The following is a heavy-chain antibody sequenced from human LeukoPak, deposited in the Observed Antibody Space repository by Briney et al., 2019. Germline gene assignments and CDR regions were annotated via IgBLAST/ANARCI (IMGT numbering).Heavy chain of an antibody. J-gene: IGHJ4*02. V-gene: IGHV3-74*01. CDR1: GFTFSSYW. CDR3: ARVNRYYDILTGYSPHYYFDY. Sequence: PGGSLRLSCAASGFTFSSYWMHWVRQAPGKGLVWVSRINSDGSSTSYADSVKGRFTISRDNAKNTLYLQMNSLRAEDTAVYYCARVNRYYDILTGYSPHYYFDYWGQGTLVTVSS. CDR2: INSDGSST. D-gene: IGHD3-9*01.